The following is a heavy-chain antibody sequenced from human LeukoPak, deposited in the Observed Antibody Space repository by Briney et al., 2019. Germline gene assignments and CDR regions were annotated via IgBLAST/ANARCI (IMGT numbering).Heavy chain of an antibody. J-gene: IGHJ5*02. V-gene: IGHV1-69*13. CDR2: IIPIFGTA. D-gene: IGHD3-16*01. CDR1: GGTFSSYA. Sequence: GASVKVSCKASGGTFSSYAISWVRQAPGQGLEWMGGIIPIFGTANYAQKFQGRVTITADESTSTAYMELSSLRSEDTAVYYCARDLGGPVNNWFDPWGQGTWSPSPQ. CDR3: ARDLGGPVNNWFDP.